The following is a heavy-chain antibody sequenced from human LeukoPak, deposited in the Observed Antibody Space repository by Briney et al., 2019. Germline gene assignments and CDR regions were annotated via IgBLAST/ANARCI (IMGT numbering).Heavy chain of an antibody. D-gene: IGHD3-16*01. Sequence: GSLRLSCAASGFTFDNYRISWVRQAPGKGLKWVSTVNADGGNTYYADSVKGRFTISRDNSKSTLILQMNSLRVEDTALYYCTKRVKFGGTWDHFADWGQGTLVTVSS. V-gene: IGHV3-23*01. CDR3: TKRVKFGGTWDHFAD. CDR2: VNADGGNT. J-gene: IGHJ4*02. CDR1: GFTFDNYR.